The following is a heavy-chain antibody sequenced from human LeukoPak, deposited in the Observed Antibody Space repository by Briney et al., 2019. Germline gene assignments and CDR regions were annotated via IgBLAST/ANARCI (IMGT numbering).Heavy chain of an antibody. CDR2: ISGSGGST. J-gene: IGHJ3*02. Sequence: PGGSLRLSCAASGFTFSSYAMSWVRQAPGKGLEWVSAISGSGGSTYYADSVKGRFTISRDNSKNTLYLQMNSLRAEDTAVCYCAKDRLRKWELLRMGAFDIWGQGTMVTVSS. CDR1: GFTFSSYA. CDR3: AKDRLRKWELLRMGAFDI. V-gene: IGHV3-23*01. D-gene: IGHD1-26*01.